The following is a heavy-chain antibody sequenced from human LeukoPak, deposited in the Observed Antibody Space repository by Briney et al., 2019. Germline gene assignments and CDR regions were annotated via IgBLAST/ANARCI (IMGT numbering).Heavy chain of an antibody. CDR3: ARDRASAGTGGAY. V-gene: IGHV1-18*01. J-gene: IGHJ4*02. CDR2: ISSYNGNT. Sequence: GASVKVSCKASGYTFTYHGLSWVRQAPGQGLEWMGWISSYNGNTSYLEKFQGRLTMTTDTSTSTTYMELRSLTSDDTAVYYCARDRASAGTGGAYWGQGSLVTVSS. D-gene: IGHD6-13*01. CDR1: GYTFTYHG.